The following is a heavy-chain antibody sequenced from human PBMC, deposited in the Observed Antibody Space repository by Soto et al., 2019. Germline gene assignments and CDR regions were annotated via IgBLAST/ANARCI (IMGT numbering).Heavy chain of an antibody. J-gene: IGHJ4*02. CDR3: ARVGTDYGSGSPYYSDY. V-gene: IGHV3-21*06. CDR1: GFSFRSYY. Sequence: GSLRLSCEASGFSFRSYYLNWVRQTPGRGLEWVSSISPSSSFLSYADSVKGRFTISRDNAKSSVHLQMNSLRAEDTAVYYCARVGTDYGSGSPYYSDYWGQGTLVTVSS. CDR2: ISPSSSFL. D-gene: IGHD3-10*01.